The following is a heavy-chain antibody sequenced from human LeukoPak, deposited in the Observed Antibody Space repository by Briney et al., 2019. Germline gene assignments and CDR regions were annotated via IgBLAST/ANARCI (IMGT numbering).Heavy chain of an antibody. Sequence: SETLSLTCTVSGGSISSGDYYWSWIRQPPGKGLEWIGCFSYSGSTYYNPSLKSRITISLDTSKNQFSLKLSSVTAADMAVYYCARDRAGSVAYYYGMDVWGKGTTVTVSS. V-gene: IGHV4-30-4*01. J-gene: IGHJ6*04. D-gene: IGHD6-19*01. CDR2: FSYSGST. CDR1: GGSISSGDYY. CDR3: ARDRAGSVAYYYGMDV.